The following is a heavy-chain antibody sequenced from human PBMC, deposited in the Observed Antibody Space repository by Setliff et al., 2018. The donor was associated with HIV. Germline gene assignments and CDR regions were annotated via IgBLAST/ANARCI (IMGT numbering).Heavy chain of an antibody. D-gene: IGHD6-19*01. V-gene: IGHV4-61*09. CDR1: GGSISSGSYY. CDR2: IHTTGTT. Sequence: SETLSLTCTVSGGSISSGSYYWSWIRQPAGEGLEWIGQIHTTGTTNCNPSLKSRVTISVYTSKNQFSLKLSSVTAADTAVYYCAREDIAVASAFDIWGQGTMVTVSS. CDR3: AREDIAVASAFDI. J-gene: IGHJ3*02.